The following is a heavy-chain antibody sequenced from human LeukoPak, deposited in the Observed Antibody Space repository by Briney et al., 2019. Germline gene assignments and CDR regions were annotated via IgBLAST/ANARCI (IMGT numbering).Heavy chain of an antibody. Sequence: GGSLRLSCAASGFTFSSYAMSWVRQAPGKGLEWVSGISWNSGSIGYADSVKGRFTISRDNAKNSLYLQMNSLRAEDTALYYCAKEYYYDSSGYLNDAFDIWGQGTMVTVSS. D-gene: IGHD3-22*01. CDR3: AKEYYYDSSGYLNDAFDI. V-gene: IGHV3-9*01. J-gene: IGHJ3*02. CDR1: GFTFSSYA. CDR2: ISWNSGSI.